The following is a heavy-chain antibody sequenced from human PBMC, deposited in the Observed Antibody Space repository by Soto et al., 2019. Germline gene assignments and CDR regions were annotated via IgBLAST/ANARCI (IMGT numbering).Heavy chain of an antibody. CDR3: ARGNSEYIAKYYGMDV. V-gene: IGHV1-8*01. CDR1: GYTFNSYD. Sequence: ASVKVSCKASGYTFNSYDIYWVRQATGQGLEWMGWMNPNSGNTGYAQKFQGRVTMTRDTSISTAYVELSSLRSEDTAVYYCARGNSEYIAKYYGMDVWGQGTTVTVSS. J-gene: IGHJ6*02. D-gene: IGHD2-21*01. CDR2: MNPNSGNT.